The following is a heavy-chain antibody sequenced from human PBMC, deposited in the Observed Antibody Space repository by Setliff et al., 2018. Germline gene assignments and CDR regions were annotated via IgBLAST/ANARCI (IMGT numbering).Heavy chain of an antibody. D-gene: IGHD6-19*01. CDR3: VTDPPFSGWSFDS. V-gene: IGHV3-33*01. Sequence: GGSLRLSCATSGFTFSTHAMHWARQAPGKGLDWVAMIWSDGNTTYYADSVKGRFTVSRDNSKNTLYLQMNSLRVEDTAVYYCVTDPPFSGWSFDSRGQGTLVTVSS. CDR1: GFTFSTHA. J-gene: IGHJ4*01. CDR2: IWSDGNTT.